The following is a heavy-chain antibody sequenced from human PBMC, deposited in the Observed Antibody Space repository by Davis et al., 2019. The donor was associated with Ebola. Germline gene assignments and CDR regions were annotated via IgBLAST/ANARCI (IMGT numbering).Heavy chain of an antibody. CDR1: GFTFSSYA. D-gene: IGHD6-13*01. CDR3: ARDQEQQGGWSYYYGMDV. V-gene: IGHV3-30*04. Sequence: GGSLRLSCAASGFTFSSYAMHWVRQAPGKGLEWVAVISYDGSNKYYADSVKGRFTISRDNSKNTLYLQMNSLRAEDTAVYYCARDQEQQGGWSYYYGMDVWGQGTTVTVSS. CDR2: ISYDGSNK. J-gene: IGHJ6*02.